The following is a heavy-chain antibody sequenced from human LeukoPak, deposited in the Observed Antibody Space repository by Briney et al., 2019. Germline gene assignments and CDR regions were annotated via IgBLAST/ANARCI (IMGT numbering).Heavy chain of an antibody. CDR1: GFSFSSYA. V-gene: IGHV3-23*01. D-gene: IGHD3-22*01. CDR3: AKELVVVITTGYYFDY. CDR2: ISGSGGST. Sequence: GGSLRLSCAASGFSFSSYAMSWVRQAPGKGLDGVSAISGSGGSTYYADSVKGRFTISRDNSKNTLYLQMNSLRAEDTAVYYCAKELVVVITTGYYFDYWGQGTLVTVSS. J-gene: IGHJ4*02.